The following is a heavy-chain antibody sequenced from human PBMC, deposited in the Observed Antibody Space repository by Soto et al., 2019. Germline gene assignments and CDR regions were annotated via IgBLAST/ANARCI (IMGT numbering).Heavy chain of an antibody. J-gene: IGHJ4*02. V-gene: IGHV3-23*01. Sequence: VGSLILSCAASGFTFSSYAMSWVRQAPGKGLEWVSAISGSGVGTYYADSVKGRFTISRDNSKNTLYLQMNSLRAEDAAVYSCAKEGYYYDSSGPLYWGQGTLVTVSS. D-gene: IGHD3-22*01. CDR1: GFTFSSYA. CDR2: ISGSGVGT. CDR3: AKEGYYYDSSGPLY.